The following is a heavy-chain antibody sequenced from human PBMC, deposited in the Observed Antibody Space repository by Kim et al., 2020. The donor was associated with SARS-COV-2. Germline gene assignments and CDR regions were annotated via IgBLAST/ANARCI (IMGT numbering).Heavy chain of an antibody. CDR1: GGFFSGYY. V-gene: IGHV4-34*01. D-gene: IGHD3-10*01. Sequence: SETLSLTCAVYGGFFSGYYWSWIRQPPGKGLEWIGEINHSGSTNYNPSLKRRVTISVDTSKNQFSLKLSSVTAADTAVYYCARGRGVRGVMMTKLNNWFDPWGQGTLVTVSS. CDR3: ARGRGVRGVMMTKLNNWFDP. CDR2: INHSGST. J-gene: IGHJ5*02.